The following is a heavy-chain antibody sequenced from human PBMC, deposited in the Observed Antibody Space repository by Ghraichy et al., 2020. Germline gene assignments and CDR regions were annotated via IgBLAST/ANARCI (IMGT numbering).Heavy chain of an antibody. J-gene: IGHJ4*02. D-gene: IGHD2-2*01. V-gene: IGHV3-73*01. CDR2: IRSKTNNYAT. Sequence: GGSLRLSCAASGFIFSGSAMHWVRQAPGKGLEWVGRIRSKTNNYATAYSASVKGRFTNSRDDSKNTTYLQMNSLKTEDTAVYYCTRHPSSSTSTNRGLDYWGQGILVTVSS. CDR1: GFIFSGSA. CDR3: TRHPSSSTSTNRGLDY.